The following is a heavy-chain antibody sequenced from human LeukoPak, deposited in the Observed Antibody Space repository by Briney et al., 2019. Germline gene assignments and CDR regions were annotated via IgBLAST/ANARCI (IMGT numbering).Heavy chain of an antibody. D-gene: IGHD3-10*01. CDR2: IRSKAYGGTT. CDR1: GFTLGDSA. CDR3: TSKSPPRTALGAFDY. Sequence: PGGSLRLSCITSGFTLGDSAMSWFRQAPGKGLEWVGFIRSKAYGGTTEYAASAKGRFTISRDDSKSIAYLQMNSLKTEDTAVYYCTSKSPPRTALGAFDYWGQGTLVTVSS. J-gene: IGHJ4*02. V-gene: IGHV3-49*03.